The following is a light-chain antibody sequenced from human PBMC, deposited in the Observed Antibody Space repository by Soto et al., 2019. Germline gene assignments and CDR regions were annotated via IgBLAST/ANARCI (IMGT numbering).Light chain of an antibody. CDR2: VAS. V-gene: IGKV3-15*01. CDR3: QQYNNWPPDRT. J-gene: IGKJ1*01. Sequence: EIVMTQSQATLSVSPGERATLSCRASQSVGSNLAWYQQKPGQAPRLLLYVASTRATVIPARFSGSGSGTEFTLTISSLQSEDFAIYFCQQYNNWPPDRTFGQGTKVEIK. CDR1: QSVGSN.